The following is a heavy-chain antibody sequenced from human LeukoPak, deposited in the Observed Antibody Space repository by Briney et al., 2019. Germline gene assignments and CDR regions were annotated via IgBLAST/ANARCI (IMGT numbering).Heavy chain of an antibody. J-gene: IGHJ6*03. CDR3: AIVKASGAYYDFWSGYYDYYYMDV. CDR2: MNPNSGGT. CDR1: GYTFTSYD. Sequence: VASVKVSCKASGYTFTSYDINWVRQATGQGLEWMGWMNPNSGGTNYAQNFQGRVTMTRDTSISTAYMELSRLRSDDTAVYYCAIVKASGAYYDFWSGYYDYYYMDVWGKGTTVTVSS. D-gene: IGHD3-3*01. V-gene: IGHV1-2*02.